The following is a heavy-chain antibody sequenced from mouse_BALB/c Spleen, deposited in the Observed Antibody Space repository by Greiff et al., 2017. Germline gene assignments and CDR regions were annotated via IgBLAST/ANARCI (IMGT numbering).Heavy chain of an antibody. J-gene: IGHJ3*01. D-gene: IGHD1-1*01. V-gene: IGHV5-9-4*01. Sequence: DVQLVESGGGLVKPGGSLKLSCAASGFTFSSYAMSWVRQSPEKRLEWVAEISSGGSYTYYPDTVTGRFTISRDNAKNTLYLEMSSLRSEDTAMYYCARRYYGSSAWFAYWGQGTLVTVSA. CDR3: ARRYYGSSAWFAY. CDR1: GFTFSSYA. CDR2: ISSGGSYT.